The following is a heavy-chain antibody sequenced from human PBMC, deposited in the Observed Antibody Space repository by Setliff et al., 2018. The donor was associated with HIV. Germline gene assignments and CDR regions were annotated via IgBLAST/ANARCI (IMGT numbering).Heavy chain of an antibody. J-gene: IGHJ4*02. CDR2: IIPIFGIP. V-gene: IGHV1-69*13. CDR1: GGTFIRYA. Sequence: SVKVSCKASGGTFIRYAFNWVRQAPGQGLEWMGEIIPIFGIPSYAQRFQDRVTITADESTNTAYMELTSLRSEDTAVYFCARDSHCSGPSCYSGGQFFDYWGQGTLVTVSS. CDR3: ARDSHCSGPSCYSGGQFFDY. D-gene: IGHD2-15*01.